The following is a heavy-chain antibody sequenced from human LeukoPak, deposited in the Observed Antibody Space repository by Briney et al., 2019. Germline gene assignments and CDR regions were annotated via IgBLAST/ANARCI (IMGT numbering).Heavy chain of an antibody. Sequence: PGESLRLSCSASGFTFSSYAMHWVRQAPGKGLEHVSSISSDGGTIYYADSLRGRFTISRDNSKNTLYLQMSSLRADDTAVYYCVKGSEAYCDSKSDYWGQGTLVTVSS. D-gene: IGHD3-22*01. J-gene: IGHJ4*02. V-gene: IGHV3-64D*09. CDR2: ISSDGGTI. CDR3: VKGSEAYCDSKSDY. CDR1: GFTFSSYA.